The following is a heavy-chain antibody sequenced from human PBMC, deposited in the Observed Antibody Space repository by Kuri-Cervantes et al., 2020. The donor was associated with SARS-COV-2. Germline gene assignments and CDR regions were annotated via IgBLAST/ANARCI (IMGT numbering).Heavy chain of an antibody. Sequence: GSLRLSCTVSGGSISSQSYYWGWIRQPPGKGLEWIGSVYYSGTTYYNPSLRSRVTISVDTSKNQFSLKLSSVTAADTAVYYCARHNRHYDFWSGYSSPYNWFDPWGQGTLVTVSS. J-gene: IGHJ5*02. V-gene: IGHV4-39*01. CDR3: ARHNRHYDFWSGYSSPYNWFDP. CDR1: GGSISSQSYY. D-gene: IGHD3-3*01. CDR2: VYYSGTT.